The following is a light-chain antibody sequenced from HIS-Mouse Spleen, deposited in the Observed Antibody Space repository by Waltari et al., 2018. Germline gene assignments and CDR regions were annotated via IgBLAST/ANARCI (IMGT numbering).Light chain of an antibody. CDR3: QQYGSSPQT. CDR1: QSVSSSY. J-gene: IGKJ1*01. Sequence: EIVLTQSPATLSLSPGDRATLPCRARQSVSSSYLAWYQQKPGQAPRLLIYGASSRATGIPDRFSGSGSGTDFTLTISRLEPEDFAVYYCQQYGSSPQTFGQGTKVEIK. V-gene: IGKV3-20*01. CDR2: GAS.